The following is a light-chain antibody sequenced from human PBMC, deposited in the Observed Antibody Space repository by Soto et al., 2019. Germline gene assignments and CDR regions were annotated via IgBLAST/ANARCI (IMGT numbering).Light chain of an antibody. CDR2: LNSDGSH. Sequence: QSVLTQSPSASASLGASVKLTCTLSSGHSSYAIAWHQQQPEKGPRYLMKLNSDGSHSKGDGIPDRFSGSSSGAERYLTISSLQSEDEADYHCQTWGTGIVVFGGGTKVTVL. V-gene: IGLV4-69*01. CDR3: QTWGTGIVV. J-gene: IGLJ2*01. CDR1: SGHSSYA.